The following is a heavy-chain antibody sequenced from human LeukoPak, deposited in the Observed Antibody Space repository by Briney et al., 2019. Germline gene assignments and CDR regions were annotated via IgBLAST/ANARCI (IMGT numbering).Heavy chain of an antibody. Sequence: PGGSLRLSCAASGFTFSSYWMHWVRQAPGKGLVWVSRISGDGSSTNYADSVKGRFTISRDSAKNTLYLQMNSLRAEDTAVYYCVRDVGGYSFDYWGQGTLVTVSS. V-gene: IGHV3-74*01. CDR1: GFTFSSYW. J-gene: IGHJ4*02. CDR2: ISGDGSST. D-gene: IGHD3-16*01. CDR3: VRDVGGYSFDY.